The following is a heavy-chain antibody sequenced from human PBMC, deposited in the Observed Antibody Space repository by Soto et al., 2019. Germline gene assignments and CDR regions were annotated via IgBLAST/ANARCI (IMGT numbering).Heavy chain of an antibody. CDR1: GYTFTYYW. CDR3: GRQYGGATTGIDY. CDR2: TYPFDSDT. Sequence: TGESLKISCEGSGYTFTYYWIGWVRQMPGKGLEWMGVTYPFDSDTRYSPSFQGRVTISAVQSTNTAYLELSRLQASDTAIYYCGRQYGGATTGIDYWGQGTLVTVSS. J-gene: IGHJ4*01. V-gene: IGHV5-51*01. D-gene: IGHD1-26*01.